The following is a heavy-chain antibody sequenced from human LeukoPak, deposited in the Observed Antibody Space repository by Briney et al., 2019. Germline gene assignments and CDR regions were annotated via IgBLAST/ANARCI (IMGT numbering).Heavy chain of an antibody. V-gene: IGHV1-69*10. D-gene: IGHD3-9*01. CDR2: IIPIPGSA. Sequence: GASVKVSCKASGGTFSSYAISWVRKAPGQGLEWMGGIIPIPGSANYAQKFQGRVTLTLDKYTTTAFMDLRSLTSEDTAVYYCACGPPGHLLTAYFDSWGQGSLVTVSS. J-gene: IGHJ4*02. CDR1: GGTFSSYA. CDR3: ACGPPGHLLTAYFDS.